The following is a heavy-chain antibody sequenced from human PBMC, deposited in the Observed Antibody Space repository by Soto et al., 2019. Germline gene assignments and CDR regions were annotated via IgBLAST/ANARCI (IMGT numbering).Heavy chain of an antibody. Sequence: EVQLVESGGDLVQPGGSLRLSCAASGFTFSSYWMHWVRQDPEKGLVWVSRINGDGISTSYADSVKGRFTISRDNAKNTLYLHMISLGAEDTAVYYCVRISQGIYCGCGNCYSDYWGHGSLVTVSS. D-gene: IGHD2-15*01. CDR2: INGDGIST. V-gene: IGHV3-74*01. J-gene: IGHJ4*01. CDR1: GFTFSSYW. CDR3: VRISQGIYCGCGNCYSDY.